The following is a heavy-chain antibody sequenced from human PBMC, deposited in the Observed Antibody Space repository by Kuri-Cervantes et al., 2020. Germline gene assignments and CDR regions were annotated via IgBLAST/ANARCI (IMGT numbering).Heavy chain of an antibody. CDR2: IKQDGSEK. D-gene: IGHD6-13*01. CDR3: ARDHSRNQLDY. CDR1: GFTFSNCW. J-gene: IGHJ4*02. Sequence: GESLKISCAASGFTFSNCWMTWVRQAPGKGLEWVANIKQDGSEKYYVDSVKGRFTISRDNAKNSLYLQMNSLKAEDTALYYCARDHSRNQLDYWGQGTLVTVSS. V-gene: IGHV3-7*01.